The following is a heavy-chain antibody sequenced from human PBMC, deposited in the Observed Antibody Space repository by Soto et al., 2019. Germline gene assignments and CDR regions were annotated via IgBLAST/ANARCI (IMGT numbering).Heavy chain of an antibody. D-gene: IGHD1-26*01. Sequence: EVQLVETGGGLIQPGGSLRLSCLASGFSVTTNYIIWVRQPPGKGLEWVSTTFTGGSTHYADSVKGRFSISRDNSKNTVYLQMNNLRVEDTAVYYCAKKPPSSLRGWAFGMDVWGQGTTVSVSS. CDR2: TFTGGST. J-gene: IGHJ6*01. CDR1: GFSVTTNY. CDR3: AKKPPSSLRGWAFGMDV. V-gene: IGHV3-53*02.